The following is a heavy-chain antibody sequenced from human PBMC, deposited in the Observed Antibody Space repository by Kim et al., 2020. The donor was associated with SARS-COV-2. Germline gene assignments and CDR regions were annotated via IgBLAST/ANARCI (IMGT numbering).Heavy chain of an antibody. D-gene: IGHD6-13*01. CDR2: IYYSGST. J-gene: IGHJ4*02. CDR3: ARSTAPSSSWPFDY. V-gene: IGHV4-59*01. Sequence: SETLSLTCTVSGGSISSYYWSWIRQPPGKGLEWIGYIYYSGSTNYNPSLKSRVTISVDTSKNQFSLKLSSVTAADTAVYYCARSTAPSSSWPFDYWGQGTLVTVSS. CDR1: GGSISSYY.